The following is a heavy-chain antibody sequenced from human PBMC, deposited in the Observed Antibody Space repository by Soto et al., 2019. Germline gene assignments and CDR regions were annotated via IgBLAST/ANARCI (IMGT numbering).Heavy chain of an antibody. CDR2: ISYSGST. Sequence: SETLSLTCTVSGGSISSGEYYWTWIRQPPGKGLEWIGYISYSGSTHYSPSLKSRVSITVDTSKNQFSLNLASVSAEDMAVYYCARTSLTIFGPSNDYYGMGVRGLGTTVTVSS. V-gene: IGHV4-30-4*01. D-gene: IGHD3-3*01. J-gene: IGHJ6*02. CDR3: ARTSLTIFGPSNDYYGMGV. CDR1: GGSISSGEYY.